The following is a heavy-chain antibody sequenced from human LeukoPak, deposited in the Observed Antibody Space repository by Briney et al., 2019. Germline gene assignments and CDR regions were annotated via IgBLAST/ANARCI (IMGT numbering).Heavy chain of an antibody. CDR3: AKGTLDIVVVPAAPKVYYFDY. Sequence: GGSLRLSCAASGFTVSNSYLSWVRQAPGKGLEWVSAISSSGGSTYYADSVKGRFTISRDNSKNTLYLQMNSLRAEDTAVYYCAKGTLDIVVVPAAPKVYYFDYWGQGTLVTVSS. CDR1: GFTVSNSY. CDR2: ISSSGGST. J-gene: IGHJ4*02. D-gene: IGHD2-2*01. V-gene: IGHV3-23*01.